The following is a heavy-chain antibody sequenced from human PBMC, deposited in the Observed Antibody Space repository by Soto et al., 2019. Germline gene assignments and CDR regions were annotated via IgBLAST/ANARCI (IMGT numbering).Heavy chain of an antibody. D-gene: IGHD1-1*01. CDR3: VRDGTKTLRDWFDP. V-gene: IGHV4-4*07. Sequence: SGTLSLTCTVSGSSISGFYWIWIRKSAGKGLEWIGRIYATGTTDYNPSLKSRVMMSVDTSKKQFSLKLRSVTAADTAVYYCVRDGTKTLRDWFDPWGQGISVTVSS. J-gene: IGHJ5*02. CDR1: GSSISGFY. CDR2: IYATGTT.